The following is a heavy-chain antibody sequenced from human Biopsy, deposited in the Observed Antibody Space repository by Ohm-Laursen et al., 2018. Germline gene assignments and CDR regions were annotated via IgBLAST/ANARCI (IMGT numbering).Heavy chain of an antibody. CDR1: GGSVNSDTSC. CDR2: VFYTGTT. D-gene: IGHD2-2*01. Sequence: SQTLSLTCVVSGGSVNSDTSCWSWIRQPPGKGLEWIGYVFYTGTTNYSPSLKSRVTISLDTSRNQFSLKLTSVTAADTAVYYCARDKITYCTSTSCDYFGMDVWGQGTTVTVSS. V-gene: IGHV4-61*01. CDR3: ARDKITYCTSTSCDYFGMDV. J-gene: IGHJ6*02.